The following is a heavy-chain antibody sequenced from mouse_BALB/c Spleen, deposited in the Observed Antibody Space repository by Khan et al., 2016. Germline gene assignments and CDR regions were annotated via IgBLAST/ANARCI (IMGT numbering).Heavy chain of an antibody. CDR2: ISYDGSN. J-gene: IGHJ1*01. CDR1: GYSITSGYY. V-gene: IGHV3-6*02. D-gene: IGHD1-1*01. CDR3: ASGSSYWYFDV. Sequence: EVQLQESGPGLVKPSQSLSLTCSVTGYSITSGYYWNWIRQFPGNKLEWMGYISYDGSNNYNPSLKNRISITRDTSKNQFFLKLNSVTTEDTATXYCASGSSYWYFDVWGAGTTVTVSS.